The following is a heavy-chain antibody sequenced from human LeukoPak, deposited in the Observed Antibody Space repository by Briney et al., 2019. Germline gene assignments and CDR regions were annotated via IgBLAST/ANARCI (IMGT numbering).Heavy chain of an antibody. Sequence: PGRSLRLSCAASGFTFEDHVMHWVRQAPGKGLEWVSSISWSGDRMGYADAVKGRFTISRDNAKNSLFLQMNSLRVEDTALYYCAKDLGGSATTVWGQGILVTVSS. CDR2: ISWSGDRM. V-gene: IGHV3-9*01. D-gene: IGHD2-2*01. CDR1: GFTFEDHV. CDR3: AKDLGGSATTV. J-gene: IGHJ4*02.